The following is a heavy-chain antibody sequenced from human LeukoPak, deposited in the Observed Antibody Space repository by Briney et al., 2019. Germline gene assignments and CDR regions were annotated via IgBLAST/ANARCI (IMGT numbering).Heavy chain of an antibody. CDR1: GFTFSSYW. CDR2: IKQDGSEK. J-gene: IGHJ2*01. Sequence: GGSLRLSCAASGFTFSSYWMSWVRQAPGKGLEWVANIKQDGSEKYYVGSVKGRFTISRDNAKNSLYLQMNSLRAEDTAVYYCARNGIFGVAPYWYFDLWGRGTLVTVSS. D-gene: IGHD3-3*01. V-gene: IGHV3-7*01. CDR3: ARNGIFGVAPYWYFDL.